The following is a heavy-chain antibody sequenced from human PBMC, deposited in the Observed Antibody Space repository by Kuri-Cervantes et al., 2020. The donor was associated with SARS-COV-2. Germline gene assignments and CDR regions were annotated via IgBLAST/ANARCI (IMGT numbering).Heavy chain of an antibody. D-gene: IGHD2-2*01. J-gene: IGHJ4*02. CDR1: GDTFTGYY. Sequence: GGSLRLSREATGDTFTGYYMHWVRQAPGQGLEWMGWINPNSGGTNYAQKFQGRVTMTRDTSISTAYMELSRLRSDDTAVYYCARGGDIVVVPSAPRMNYWGQGTLVTVSS. V-gene: IGHV1-2*02. CDR2: INPNSGGT. CDR3: ARGGDIVVVPSAPRMNY.